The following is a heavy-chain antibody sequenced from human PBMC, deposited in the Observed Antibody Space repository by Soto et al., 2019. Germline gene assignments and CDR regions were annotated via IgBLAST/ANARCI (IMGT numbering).Heavy chain of an antibody. V-gene: IGHV1-18*01. J-gene: IGHJ6*03. D-gene: IGHD2-15*01. CDR3: ARDQLVVAAPHYYYMDV. CDR2: ISTYRGNT. Sequence: ASVKVSCKASGYTFTTYGISWVRQAPGQGLEWMGWISTYRGNTNYAQNIQGRVSMTTDTSTSTVYLELRILISDDTSVYYCARDQLVVAAPHYYYMDVWGKGTTVTVSS. CDR1: GYTFTTYG.